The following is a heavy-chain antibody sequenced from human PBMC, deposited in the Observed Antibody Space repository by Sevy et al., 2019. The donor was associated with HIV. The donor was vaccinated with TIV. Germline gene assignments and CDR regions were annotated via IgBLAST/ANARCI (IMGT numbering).Heavy chain of an antibody. D-gene: IGHD6-19*01. CDR2: IYSGGST. J-gene: IGHJ4*02. CDR1: GFTVSSNY. Sequence: LSLTCAASGFTVSSNYMSWVRQAPGKGLEWVSVIYSGGSTYYADSVKGRFTISRDNSKNTLYLQMNSLRAEDTAIYYCAKGRYSSGPEWYFDYWGQGTLVTVSS. CDR3: AKGRYSSGPEWYFDY. V-gene: IGHV3-66*01.